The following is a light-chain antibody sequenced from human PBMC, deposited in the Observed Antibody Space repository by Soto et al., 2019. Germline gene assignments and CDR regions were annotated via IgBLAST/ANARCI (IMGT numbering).Light chain of an antibody. J-gene: IGKJ5*01. CDR2: DST. Sequence: VLTQSPATLSLSPGERATLSLRASQSIHTSLAWYQQKPGQPPRLVVYDSTLRANGVPDRFGGIRSGTEFTLTINNLEPEDFAVYYCQQRNVWPPITFGQGTRLEI. CDR3: QQRNVWPPIT. CDR1: QSIHTS. V-gene: IGKV3-11*01.